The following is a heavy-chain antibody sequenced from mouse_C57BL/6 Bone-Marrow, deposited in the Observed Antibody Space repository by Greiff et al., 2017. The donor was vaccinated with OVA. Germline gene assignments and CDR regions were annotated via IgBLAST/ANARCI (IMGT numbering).Heavy chain of an antibody. CDR3: VRHGDYDGRSWNY. V-gene: IGHV10-1*01. J-gene: IGHJ4*01. CDR2: IRSKSTNYAT. D-gene: IGHD1-1*01. Sequence: EVQVVESGGGLVQPTGSLTLSCAASGFSFNTYAMNWVRQAPGQGLEWVARIRSKSTNYATYYADSVKDRFTISRDDSESMLYLQMNNLKTEDTAMDDCVRHGDYDGRSWNYWGQGTSVTVSS. CDR1: GFSFNTYA.